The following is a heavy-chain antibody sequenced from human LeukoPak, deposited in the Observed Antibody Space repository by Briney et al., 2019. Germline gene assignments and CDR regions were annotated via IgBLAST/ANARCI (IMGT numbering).Heavy chain of an antibody. CDR1: GGSFSGYY. D-gene: IGHD1-7*01. Sequence: SETLSLTCAVYGGSFSGYYWSWIRQPPGKGLEWIGEINHSGSTNYNPSLKSRVTISVDTSKNQFSLKLSSVTAADTAVYYCARPITGTDYGGGNWSDPWGQGTLVTVSS. CDR3: ARPITGTDYGGGNWSDP. J-gene: IGHJ5*02. CDR2: INHSGST. V-gene: IGHV4-34*01.